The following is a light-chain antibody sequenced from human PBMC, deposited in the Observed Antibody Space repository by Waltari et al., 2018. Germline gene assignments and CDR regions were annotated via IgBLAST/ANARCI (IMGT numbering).Light chain of an antibody. CDR3: QSTVSSGTYTGL. Sequence: YELTQTPSMSVSPGQTASLTCSGDILAKQHGHWYQQTSGQAPVLRIYKDAERPSGIPARFSVSSSGTTVTLTISDVQSEDEADYYCQSTVSSGTYTGLFGGGTKLNVL. V-gene: IGLV3-25*03. CDR2: KDA. J-gene: IGLJ2*01. CDR1: ILAKQH.